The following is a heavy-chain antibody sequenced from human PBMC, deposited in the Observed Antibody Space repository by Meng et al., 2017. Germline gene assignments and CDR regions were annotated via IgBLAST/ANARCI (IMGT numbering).Heavy chain of an antibody. J-gene: IGHJ4*02. V-gene: IGHV3-66*02. CDR3: ARDGWGAPGY. D-gene: IGHD1-26*01. Sequence: GESLKISCAASGFTVSSNYMSWVRQAPGKGLEWVSVIYSGGSTHYADSVKGRFTISRDNSKNTLYLQMNSLRAEDTAVYYCARDGWGAPGYWGQGTLVTVSS. CDR1: GFTVSSNY. CDR2: IYSGGST.